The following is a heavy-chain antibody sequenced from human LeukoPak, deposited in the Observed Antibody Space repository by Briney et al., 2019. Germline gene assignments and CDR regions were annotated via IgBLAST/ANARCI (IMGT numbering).Heavy chain of an antibody. CDR1: SYTWTNYG. CDR2: ISAYNGNT. CDR3: ARDQDPGAFDI. J-gene: IGHJ3*02. V-gene: IGHV1-18*01. Sequence: ASVKVSCKASSYTWTNYGISWVRQAPGQGLEWMGWISAYNGNTNYAQNLQGRVTMTTDTSTNTAYMELRSLRSDDTAVYYCARDQDPGAFDIWGQGTMVTVSS.